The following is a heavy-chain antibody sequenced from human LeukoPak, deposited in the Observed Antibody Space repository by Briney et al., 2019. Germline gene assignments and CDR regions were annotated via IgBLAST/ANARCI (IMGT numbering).Heavy chain of an antibody. Sequence: GGSLRLSCAASGFIFSSHGMHWVRQAPGKGLEWLAFIQNDGRRKHYADSVRGRFTISRDSSKNTMYLEMSSLRAEDTAVYYCAKDFDRNYSLDYWGQGTLVTVSS. J-gene: IGHJ4*02. V-gene: IGHV3-30*02. D-gene: IGHD1-14*01. CDR2: IQNDGRRK. CDR1: GFIFSSHG. CDR3: AKDFDRNYSLDY.